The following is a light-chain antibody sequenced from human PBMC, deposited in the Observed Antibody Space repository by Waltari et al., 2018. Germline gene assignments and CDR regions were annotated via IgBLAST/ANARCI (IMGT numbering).Light chain of an antibody. Sequence: QSVLTQPPSVSGAPGQRVTISCTGSGSNIGAGYDVHWYQQLPRAAPKLLIFGSSTVALGVPDRLFGSTSGTSASLAITGLQAEDEADYYCQSYDTSLSVVFGGGTKLTVL. J-gene: IGLJ3*02. CDR2: GSS. V-gene: IGLV1-40*01. CDR1: GSNIGAGYD. CDR3: QSYDTSLSVV.